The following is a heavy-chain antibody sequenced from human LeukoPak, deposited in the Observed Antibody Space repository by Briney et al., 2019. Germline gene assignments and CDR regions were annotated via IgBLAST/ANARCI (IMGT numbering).Heavy chain of an antibody. V-gene: IGHV4-39*01. CDR3: ARHVWGFNGGWLDP. CDR2: IYYSGST. Sequence: PSETLSLTCTVSGGSISSSSCYWGWIRQPPGKGLEWIGSIYYSGSTYYNPSLKSRVTISVDTSKNQFSLKLSSVTAADTAVYYCARHVWGFNGGWLDPWGQGTLVTVSS. J-gene: IGHJ5*02. CDR1: GGSISSSSCY. D-gene: IGHD4/OR15-4a*01.